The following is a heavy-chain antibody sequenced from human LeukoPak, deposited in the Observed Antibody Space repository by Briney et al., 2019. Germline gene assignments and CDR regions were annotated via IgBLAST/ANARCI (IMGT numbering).Heavy chain of an antibody. J-gene: IGHJ3*02. V-gene: IGHV3-72*01. CDR1: GFTFSDHY. Sequence: GGSLRLSCAASGFTFSDHYMDWVRQAPGKGLEWVGRSRNKANSYTTEYAASVKGRFTISRDDSKNTLYLHMNSLRAEDTALYYCARGLAVGGTGVWAFDIWGQGTMVTVSS. CDR2: SRNKANSYTT. D-gene: IGHD1-26*01. CDR3: ARGLAVGGTGVWAFDI.